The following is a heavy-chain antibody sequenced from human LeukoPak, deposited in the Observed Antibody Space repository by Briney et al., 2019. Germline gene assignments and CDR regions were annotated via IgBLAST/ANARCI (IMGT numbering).Heavy chain of an antibody. V-gene: IGHV4-4*07. CDR2: IYTSGST. J-gene: IGHJ4*02. CDR3: ARATATGWYYFDY. Sequence: SETLSLNCTVSSGSISSYYWTWIRQPAGKGLEWIGHIYTSGSTNYNPSLKSRVTMSLDTSKKQFSLKLSSVTAADTAVYFCARATATGWYYFDYWGQGTLVTVSS. CDR1: SGSISSYY. D-gene: IGHD6-19*01.